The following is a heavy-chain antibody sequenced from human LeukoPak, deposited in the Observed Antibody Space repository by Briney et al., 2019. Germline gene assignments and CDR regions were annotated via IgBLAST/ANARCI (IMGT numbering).Heavy chain of an antibody. CDR3: AILHPVGATDFDY. CDR1: GFTFSSYD. J-gene: IGHJ4*02. CDR2: IGVAANT. Sequence: GGSLRLSCAASGFTFSSYDMHWVRQATGKGLEWVSAIGVAANTFYSGSVKGRFTISRENTKNSLYLLMTSLRAEDTAVYYCAILHPVGATDFDYWGQGTLVTVSS. D-gene: IGHD1-26*01. V-gene: IGHV3-13*01.